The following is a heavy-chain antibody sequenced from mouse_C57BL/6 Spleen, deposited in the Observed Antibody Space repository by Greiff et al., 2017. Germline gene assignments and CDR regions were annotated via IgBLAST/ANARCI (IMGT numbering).Heavy chain of an antibody. CDR2: IYPGDGDT. J-gene: IGHJ3*01. D-gene: IGHD1-1*01. V-gene: IGHV1-82*01. Sequence: QVQLQQSGPELVKPGASVKISCKASGYAFSSSWMNWVKQRPGKGLEWIGRIYPGDGDTNYNGKFKGKATLTADKSSSTAYMQLSSLTSEDSAVYFGAREDYGSNSWFAYWGQGTLVTVSA. CDR1: GYAFSSSW. CDR3: AREDYGSNSWFAY.